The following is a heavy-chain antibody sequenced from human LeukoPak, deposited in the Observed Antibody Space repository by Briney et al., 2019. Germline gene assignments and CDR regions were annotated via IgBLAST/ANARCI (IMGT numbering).Heavy chain of an antibody. CDR2: IYYSGST. J-gene: IGHJ4*02. CDR1: GGSISSSSYY. D-gene: IGHD3-16*01. V-gene: IGHV4-39*01. Sequence: SETLSLTCTVSGGSISSSSYYWGWIRQPPGKGLEWIGSIYYSGSTYYNPSLKSRVTISVDTSKNQFSLKLSSVTAADTAVYYCARHLGDVSGPFDYWGQGTLVTVSS. CDR3: ARHLGDVSGPFDY.